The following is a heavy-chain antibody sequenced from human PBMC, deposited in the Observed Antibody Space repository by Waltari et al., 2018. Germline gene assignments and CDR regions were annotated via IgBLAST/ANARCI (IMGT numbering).Heavy chain of an antibody. D-gene: IGHD6-19*01. CDR3: ARQKQWLALDY. CDR1: GFTFSSYG. V-gene: IGHV3-7*01. J-gene: IGHJ4*02. CDR2: IKQDGSEK. Sequence: EVQLVESGGGLVQPGGSLRLSCAASGFTFSSYGMSWVRQAPGKGLEWVANIKQDGSEKYYVDSVKGRFTISRDNAKNSLYLQMNSLRAEDTAVYYCARQKQWLALDYWGQGTLVTVSS.